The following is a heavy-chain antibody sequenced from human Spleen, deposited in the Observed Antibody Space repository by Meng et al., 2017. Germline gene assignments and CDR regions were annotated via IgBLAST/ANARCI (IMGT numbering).Heavy chain of an antibody. CDR3: ARNDYGGNSLYFDY. J-gene: IGHJ4*02. CDR2: IYHTGST. D-gene: IGHD4-23*01. CDR1: GYSISSGYY. Sequence: SETLSLTCAVSGYSISSGYYWGWIRQPPGKGLEWIGEIYHTGSTNYNPSLKSRVTISVDKSKNQLSLKLISVTAADTAVYFCARNDYGGNSLYFDYWGQGTLVTVSS. V-gene: IGHV4-38-2*01.